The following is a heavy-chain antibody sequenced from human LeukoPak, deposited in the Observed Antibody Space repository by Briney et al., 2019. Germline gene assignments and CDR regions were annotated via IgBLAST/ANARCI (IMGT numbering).Heavy chain of an antibody. D-gene: IGHD3-10*01. Sequence: GGSLRLSCAASGFTFSSYSMSWVRQAPGKGLEWVSYISSSSSTIYYADSVKGRFTISRDNAKNSLYLQMNSLRAEDTAVYYCARGATYYYGSGSYPYYFDYWGQGTLVTVSS. CDR3: ARGATYYYGSGSYPYYFDY. V-gene: IGHV3-48*04. CDR1: GFTFSSYS. CDR2: ISSSSSTI. J-gene: IGHJ4*02.